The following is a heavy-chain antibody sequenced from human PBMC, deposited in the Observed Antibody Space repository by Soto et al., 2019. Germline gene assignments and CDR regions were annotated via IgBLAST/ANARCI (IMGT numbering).Heavy chain of an antibody. D-gene: IGHD3-22*01. Sequence: PGGSLRLSCAASGFTFSSYAISCVRQAPGKGLEWISAISGSGVSTYYADSVKGRFTISRDNSKNTLYLQINSLIAEDMAVYYCAKGGFITMIVVNLDHWGQGTLVTVSS. CDR1: GFTFSSYA. V-gene: IGHV3-23*01. CDR2: ISGSGVST. J-gene: IGHJ4*02. CDR3: AKGGFITMIVVNLDH.